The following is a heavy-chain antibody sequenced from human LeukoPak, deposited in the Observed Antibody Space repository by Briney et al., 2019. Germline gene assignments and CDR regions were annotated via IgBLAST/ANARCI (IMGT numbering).Heavy chain of an antibody. CDR2: ISAYNGNT. V-gene: IGHV1-18*04. D-gene: IGHD3-22*01. CDR1: GYTFTGYY. J-gene: IGHJ4*02. Sequence: GASVKVSCKASGYTFTGYYMHWVRQAPGQGLEWMGWISAYNGNTNYAQKLQGRVTMTTDTSTSTAYVELRSLRSDDTAVYYCARDYTGTYYYDSSGYRYDYWGQGTLVTVSS. CDR3: ARDYTGTYYYDSSGYRYDY.